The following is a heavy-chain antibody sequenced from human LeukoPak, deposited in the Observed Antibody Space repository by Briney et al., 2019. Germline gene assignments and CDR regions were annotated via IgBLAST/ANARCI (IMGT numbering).Heavy chain of an antibody. CDR3: ARACPPFRYFDWLLSGSGMDV. J-gene: IGHJ6*02. Sequence: GGSLRLSCAASGFTFSSYSMNWVRQAPGKGLEWVSSISSSSSYIYYADSVKGRFTISRDNAKNSLYLQMNSLRAEDTAVYYCARACPPFRYFDWLLSGSGMDVWGQGITVTVSS. D-gene: IGHD3-9*01. CDR2: ISSSSSYI. V-gene: IGHV3-21*01. CDR1: GFTFSSYS.